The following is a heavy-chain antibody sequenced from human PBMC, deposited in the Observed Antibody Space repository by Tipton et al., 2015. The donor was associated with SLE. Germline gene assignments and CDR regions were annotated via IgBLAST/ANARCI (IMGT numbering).Heavy chain of an antibody. J-gene: IGHJ3*02. CDR3: ASQFVILVAVDAFDI. D-gene: IGHD3-22*01. CDR1: GGSISSHY. Sequence: TLSLTCAVYGGSISSHYWSWIRQPPGKGLEWIGYIYHSESTYYNPSLKSRVTISVDTSKNQFSLKLSSVTAADTAVYYCASQFVILVAVDAFDIWGQGTMVTVSS. CDR2: IYHSEST. V-gene: IGHV4-59*08.